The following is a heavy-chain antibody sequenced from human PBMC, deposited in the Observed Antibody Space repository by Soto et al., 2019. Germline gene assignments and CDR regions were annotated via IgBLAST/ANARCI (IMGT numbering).Heavy chain of an antibody. J-gene: IGHJ4*02. CDR2: ISYNGRNK. CDR3: ARQAKIGDRSQFYFDS. D-gene: IGHD3-16*01. V-gene: IGHV3-30*04. CDR1: GFTFSFYA. Sequence: PGGSLRLSCAASGFTFSFYAMHWVRQAPGKGLEWVAVISYNGRNKHYVDSVKGRFTICRDNSQDTLYLQMDSLRPDDTAVYYCARQAKIGDRSQFYFDSWGQGTLVTVSS.